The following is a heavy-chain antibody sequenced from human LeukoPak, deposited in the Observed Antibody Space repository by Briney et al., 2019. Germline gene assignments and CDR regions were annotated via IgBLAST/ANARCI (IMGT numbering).Heavy chain of an antibody. CDR2: TFTSGGT. CDR3: AKTGYSYGYAFDI. D-gene: IGHD5-18*01. Sequence: SETLSLTCTVSGGSMSPYYWSWIRQTPGKGLEWIGYTFTSGGTNYNPSLRSRVTISVDTSKNQFSLKLSSVTAADTAVYYCAKTGYSYGYAFDIWGQGTMVTVSS. CDR1: GGSMSPYY. J-gene: IGHJ3*02. V-gene: IGHV4-4*09.